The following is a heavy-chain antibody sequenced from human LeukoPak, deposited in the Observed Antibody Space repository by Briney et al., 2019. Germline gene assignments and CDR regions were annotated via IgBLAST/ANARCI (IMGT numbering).Heavy chain of an antibody. CDR3: ARTDGALMTTVVFEYFQH. D-gene: IGHD4-23*01. V-gene: IGHV1-69*04. CDR1: GGTFSSYA. Sequence: GASVTVSCKASGGTFSSYAISWVRQAPGQGLEWMGRIIPILGIANYAQKFQGRVTITADKSTSTAYMELSSLRSEDTAVYYCARTDGALMTTVVFEYFQHWGQGTLVTVSS. CDR2: IIPILGIA. J-gene: IGHJ1*01.